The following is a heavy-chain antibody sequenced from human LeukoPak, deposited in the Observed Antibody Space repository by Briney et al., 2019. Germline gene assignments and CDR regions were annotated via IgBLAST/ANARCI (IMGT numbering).Heavy chain of an antibody. CDR2: MYSSGNT. D-gene: IGHD3-10*01. Sequence: SETLSLTCTVSGDSISSGSYYWSWIRQPAGKGLEWIGRMYSSGNTNYNPSLKSRVTISLDTSKNQFSLELSSVTAADTAVYYCARAIWFGEGHDYWGQGTLVTVSS. J-gene: IGHJ4*02. CDR3: ARAIWFGEGHDY. V-gene: IGHV4-61*02. CDR1: GDSISSGSYY.